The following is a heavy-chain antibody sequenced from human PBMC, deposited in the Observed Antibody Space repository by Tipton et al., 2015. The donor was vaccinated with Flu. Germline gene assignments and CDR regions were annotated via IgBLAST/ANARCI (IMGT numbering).Heavy chain of an antibody. CDR2: IYYSGST. CDR1: GGSISSSSYY. J-gene: IGHJ2*01. D-gene: IGHD1-26*01. CDR3: ARRWGATIYWYFDL. Sequence: TLSLTCTVSGGSISSSSYYWGWIRQPPGKGLEWIGSIYYSGSTYYNPSLKSRVTISVDTSKNQFSLKLSSVTAADTAVYYCARRWGATIYWYFDLWGRGTLVTVSP. V-gene: IGHV4-39*01.